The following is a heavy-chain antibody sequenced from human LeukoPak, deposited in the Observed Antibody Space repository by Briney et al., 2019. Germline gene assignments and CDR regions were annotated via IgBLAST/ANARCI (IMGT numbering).Heavy chain of an antibody. D-gene: IGHD2-2*01. Sequence: PSETLSLTCTVSGGSISSGGYYWSWIRQHPGKGLEWIGYIYYSGSTYYNPSLKSRVTISVDTSKNQFSLKLSSVTAADTAVYYCARVHCSSTSCYYDAFDIWGQGTMVTASS. CDR2: IYYSGST. V-gene: IGHV4-31*03. CDR1: GGSISSGGYY. J-gene: IGHJ3*02. CDR3: ARVHCSSTSCYYDAFDI.